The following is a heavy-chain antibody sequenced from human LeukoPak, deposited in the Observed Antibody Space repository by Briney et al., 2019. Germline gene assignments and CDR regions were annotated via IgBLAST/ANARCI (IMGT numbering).Heavy chain of an antibody. D-gene: IGHD3-22*01. CDR3: ARRANYYDSSDY. CDR2: IHYSGST. CDR1: GGSINSNSYY. V-gene: IGHV4-39*01. Sequence: SETLSLTCTVSGGSINSNSYYWGWIRQPPGKGLEWIGSIHYSGSTYYNPSLKSRVTVSIDTSKNQFSLKLSSVTAADTAVYYCARRANYYDSSDYWGQGTLVTVSS. J-gene: IGHJ4*02.